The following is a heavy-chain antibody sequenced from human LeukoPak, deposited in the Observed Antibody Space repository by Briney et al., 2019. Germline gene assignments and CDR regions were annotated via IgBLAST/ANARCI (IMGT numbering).Heavy chain of an antibody. CDR1: GFTFDDYA. CDR3: AKTYSSGWYLHFDY. V-gene: IGHV3-20*04. D-gene: IGHD6-19*01. Sequence: GGSLRLSCAASGFTFDDYAMIWVRQRPGRGLEWVSSINWSGTSADYADSVKARFTISRDNAKNTLYLQMNSLRAEDTAVYYCAKTYSSGWYLHFDYWGQGTLVTVSS. J-gene: IGHJ4*02. CDR2: INWSGTSA.